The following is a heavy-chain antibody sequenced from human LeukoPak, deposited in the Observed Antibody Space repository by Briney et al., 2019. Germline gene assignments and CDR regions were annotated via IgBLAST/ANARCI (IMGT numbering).Heavy chain of an antibody. Sequence: SETLSLTCTVSGGSISNKYWSWIRQPPGKGLEWIGYIYYSGSTNYNPSLKSRVTILVDTSKNQFSLKLSSVTAADTAVYYCAASHYYDSSGYYSFDYWGQGTLVTVSS. CDR1: GGSISNKY. V-gene: IGHV4-59*01. CDR3: AASHYYDSSGYYSFDY. J-gene: IGHJ4*02. D-gene: IGHD3-22*01. CDR2: IYYSGST.